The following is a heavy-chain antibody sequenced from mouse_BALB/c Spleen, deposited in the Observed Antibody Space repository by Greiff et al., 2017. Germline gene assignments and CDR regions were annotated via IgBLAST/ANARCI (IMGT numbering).Heavy chain of an antibody. J-gene: IGHJ3*01. CDR3: ARGGGDGYSSWFAY. CDR1: GFSLTSYG. Sequence: VKVVESGPGLVAPSQSLSITCTVSGFSLTSYGVHWVRQPPGKGLEWLGVIWAGGSTNYNSALMSRLSISKDNSKSQVFLKMNSLQTDDTAMYYCARGGGDGYSSWFAYWGQGTLVTVSA. D-gene: IGHD2-3*01. CDR2: IWAGGST. V-gene: IGHV2-9*02.